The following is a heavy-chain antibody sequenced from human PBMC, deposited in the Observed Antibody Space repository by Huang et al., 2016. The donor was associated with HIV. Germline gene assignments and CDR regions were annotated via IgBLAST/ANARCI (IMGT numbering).Heavy chain of an antibody. CDR2: INHRGST. CDR1: GGSFSGYY. V-gene: IGHV4-34*01. J-gene: IGHJ4*02. CDR3: ASLFFDY. Sequence: QVQLQQWGAGVLKPSETLSLTCAVYGGSFSGYYWSWIRQSPGKGLAWIGEINHRGSTNYNPSLKSRVTMSVDTAKNQFSLKLSSVTAADTAVYYCASLFFDYWGQGILVTVSS.